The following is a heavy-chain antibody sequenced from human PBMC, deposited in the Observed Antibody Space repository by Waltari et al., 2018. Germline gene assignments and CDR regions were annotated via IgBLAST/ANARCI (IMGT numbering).Heavy chain of an antibody. CDR1: GYSFTSYW. CDR2: IYPGDSDT. V-gene: IGHV5-51*03. D-gene: IGHD4-17*01. J-gene: IGHJ5*02. Sequence: EVQLVQSGAEVKKPGESLKISCKGSGYSFTSYWIGWVRQMPGRGMEGMGIIYPGDSDTRYSPSVQGQVTISADKSISTAYLQWSSLKASDTAMYYCARRLSNGDYGFNDWFDPWGQGTLVTVAS. CDR3: ARRLSNGDYGFNDWFDP.